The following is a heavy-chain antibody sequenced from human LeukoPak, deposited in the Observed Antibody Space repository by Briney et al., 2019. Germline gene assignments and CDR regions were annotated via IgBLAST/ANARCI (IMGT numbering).Heavy chain of an antibody. D-gene: IGHD3-10*01. Sequence: GGSLRLSCETSGFTFSNYGMTWVRQAPGKGLEWVSTISGGGDATYYADSVKGRFTISRDNSKNTLYLQMNSLRVEDTAVYYCARDSSMLRGPLVIYYFDFWGQGTLVTVSS. CDR3: ARDSSMLRGPLVIYYFDF. V-gene: IGHV3-23*01. CDR2: ISGGGDAT. CDR1: GFTFSNYG. J-gene: IGHJ4*02.